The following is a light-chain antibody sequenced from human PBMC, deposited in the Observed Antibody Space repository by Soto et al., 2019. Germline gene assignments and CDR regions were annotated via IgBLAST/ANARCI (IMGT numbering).Light chain of an antibody. CDR3: QQYDNSAPLS. CDR2: GGS. J-gene: IGKJ4*01. Sequence: EIVLTQSPATLSLSPGDRATLSCGASQSIRSSYVAWYQQKAGLAPRLLIYGGSSRAHGIPDRFSGSGSGTDFTLTIGRLEPEDFALYYCQQYDNSAPLSFGGGTKVEMK. CDR1: QSIRSSY. V-gene: IGKV3D-20*01.